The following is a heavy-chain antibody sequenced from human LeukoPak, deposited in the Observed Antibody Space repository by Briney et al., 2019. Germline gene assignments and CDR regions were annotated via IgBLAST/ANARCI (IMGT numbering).Heavy chain of an antibody. D-gene: IGHD2-2*01. CDR2: INHSGST. CDR1: XXSXSGYY. CDR3: ARGRSRVCSSTSCYSRRGWFDP. V-gene: IGHV4-34*01. Sequence: SEXXSLXXAXXXXSXSGYYXSWIRQPPXXGLEWIGEINHSGSTNYNPSLKSRVTISVDTSKNQFSLKLSSVTAADTAVYYCARGRSRVCSSTSCYSRRGWFDPWGQGTLVTVSS. J-gene: IGHJ5*02.